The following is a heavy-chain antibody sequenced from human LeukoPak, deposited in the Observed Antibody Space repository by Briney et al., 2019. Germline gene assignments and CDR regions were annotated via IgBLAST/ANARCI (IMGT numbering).Heavy chain of an antibody. V-gene: IGHV3-48*03. CDR1: GFIFSSYE. D-gene: IGHD5-24*01. CDR3: ARRRDGYNQLDY. CDR2: ISSSGNTI. Sequence: GGSLRLSCASSGFIFSSYEVNWVRQAPGKGLEWVSYISSSGNTIYYADSVKGRFTISRDNAKESLYLQMNSLRAEDTAVYYCARRRDGYNQLDYWGQGTLVTVSS. J-gene: IGHJ4*02.